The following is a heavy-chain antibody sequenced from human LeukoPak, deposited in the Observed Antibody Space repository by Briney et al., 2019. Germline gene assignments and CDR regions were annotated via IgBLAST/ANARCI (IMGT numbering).Heavy chain of an antibody. CDR1: GGTFSSYA. J-gene: IGHJ6*03. D-gene: IGHD6-13*01. Sequence: GSSVKVSCKASGGTFSSYAISWVRQAPGQGLEWMGGITPIFGTANYAQKFQGRVTITADESTSTAYMELSSLRSEDTAVYYCARDLFGYSSSWLTPSTTGYMDVWGKGTTVTVSS. CDR2: ITPIFGTA. CDR3: ARDLFGYSSSWLTPSTTGYMDV. V-gene: IGHV1-69*01.